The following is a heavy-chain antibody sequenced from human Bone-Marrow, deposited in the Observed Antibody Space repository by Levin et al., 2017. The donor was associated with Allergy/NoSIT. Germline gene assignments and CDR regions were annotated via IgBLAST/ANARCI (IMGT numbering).Heavy chain of an antibody. Sequence: GGSLRLSCVASGFTFSTFWMHWVRQVPGKGLVWVSSIDDVGSSTKSADSVKGRFTIFRDNARNTVFLEMNSLRVGDTAVYFCATTLYDILTGLYGLDVWGQGTTVIVSS. J-gene: IGHJ6*02. CDR1: GFTFSTFW. V-gene: IGHV3-74*01. CDR3: ATTLYDILTGLYGLDV. D-gene: IGHD3-9*01. CDR2: IDDVGSST.